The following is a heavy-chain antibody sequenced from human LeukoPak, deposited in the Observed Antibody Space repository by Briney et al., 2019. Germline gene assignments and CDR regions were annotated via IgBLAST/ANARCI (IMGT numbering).Heavy chain of an antibody. Sequence: GASVKVSCKASGYTFTSYYMHWVRQAPGQGLEWRGIINPSGGSTSYAQKFQGRVTITRITSISTAYMEMSSLRSDDTAVYYCVRGAKCSGADCDSTKEYVYYFDYWGQGTLVTVSS. CDR2: INPSGGST. CDR3: VRGAKCSGADCDSTKEYVYYFDY. V-gene: IGHV1-46*01. D-gene: IGHD6-25*01. CDR1: GYTFTSYY. J-gene: IGHJ4*02.